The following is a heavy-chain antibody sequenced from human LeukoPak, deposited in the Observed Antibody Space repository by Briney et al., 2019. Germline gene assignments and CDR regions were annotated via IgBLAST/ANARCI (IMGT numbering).Heavy chain of an antibody. Sequence: PGGSLRLSCAASGFTVSSNYMSWVRQAPGKGLEWVSVIYSGGNTDYADSVKGRFTISRDNSKNTLYLQMNSLRAEDTAVYYCARDWDYDYVWGSYRYLDYWGQGTLVTVSS. CDR3: ARDWDYDYVWGSYRYLDY. J-gene: IGHJ4*02. CDR1: GFTVSSNY. CDR2: IYSGGNT. D-gene: IGHD3-16*02. V-gene: IGHV3-66*01.